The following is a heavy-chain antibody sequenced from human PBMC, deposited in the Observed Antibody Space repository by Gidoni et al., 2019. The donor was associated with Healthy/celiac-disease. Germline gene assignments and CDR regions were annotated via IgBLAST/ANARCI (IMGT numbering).Heavy chain of an antibody. J-gene: IGHJ6*02. D-gene: IGHD3-16*01. CDR3: ARDGSSWGDYYGMDV. Sequence: EVQLVESGGGLVKPGGSLSLSCAASGFTFSSYSMNWVRQAPGKGLEWVSSISSSSSYIYYADSVKGRFTISRDNAKNSLYLQMNSLRAEDTAVYYCARDGSSWGDYYGMDVWGQGTTVTVSS. CDR2: ISSSSSYI. V-gene: IGHV3-21*01. CDR1: GFTFSSYS.